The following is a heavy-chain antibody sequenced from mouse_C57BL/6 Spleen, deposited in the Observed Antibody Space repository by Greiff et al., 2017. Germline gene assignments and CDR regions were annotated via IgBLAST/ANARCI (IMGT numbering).Heavy chain of an antibody. CDR1: GFSLSTFGMG. Sequence: QVTLKESGPGILQPSQTLSLTCSFSGFSLSTFGMGVGWIRQPSGKGLEWLAHIWWDDDKYYNPALKSRLTISKDTSKHQVFLKIANVDTADTATYYCARIGIYDYDVCWYFDVWGTGTTVTVSS. D-gene: IGHD2-4*01. CDR2: IWWDDDK. CDR3: ARIGIYDYDVCWYFDV. V-gene: IGHV8-8*01. J-gene: IGHJ1*03.